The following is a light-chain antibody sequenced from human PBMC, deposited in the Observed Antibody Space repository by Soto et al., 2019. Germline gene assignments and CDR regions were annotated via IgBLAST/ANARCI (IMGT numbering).Light chain of an antibody. CDR2: GAS. CDR3: QQYKNFWT. Sequence: EIGMTQSAATLSVSPGERATLSCRASQSVNSNLAWYRQKPCQAPRLVIYGASTRSTGIPARFSGSVSGTECTLTISSLQSEEFAVYYCQQYKNFWTFGQGTKVEIK. V-gene: IGKV3-15*01. CDR1: QSVNSN. J-gene: IGKJ1*01.